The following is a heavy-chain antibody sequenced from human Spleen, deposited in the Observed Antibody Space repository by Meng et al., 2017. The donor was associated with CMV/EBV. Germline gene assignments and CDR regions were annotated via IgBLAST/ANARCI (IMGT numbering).Heavy chain of an antibody. CDR3: AKHTRQVGGHDFDY. CDR1: GFTFSSYW. CDR2: INSDGSST. V-gene: IGHV3-74*01. D-gene: IGHD3-16*01. J-gene: IGHJ4*02. Sequence: GESLKISCAASGFTFSSYWMHWVRQAPGKGLVWVSRINSDGSSTSYADSVKGRFTISRDNSKNTLYLQINSLRAEDTALYYCAKHTRQVGGHDFDYWGQGTLVTVSS.